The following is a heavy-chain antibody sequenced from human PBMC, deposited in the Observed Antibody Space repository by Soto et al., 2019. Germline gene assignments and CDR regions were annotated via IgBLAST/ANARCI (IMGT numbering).Heavy chain of an antibody. J-gene: IGHJ4*02. D-gene: IGHD2-15*01. CDR2: IKEDESEI. Sequence: PGGSLRLSCTASGFPFSSYWMTWVRQAPGKGLEWVANIKEDESEIYFVDSVKGRFTISRDNVKNSVYLQMNSLRVEDTAVYYCVRVSMAVAASDYWGQGTLVTVSS. CDR1: GFPFSSYW. V-gene: IGHV3-7*01. CDR3: VRVSMAVAASDY.